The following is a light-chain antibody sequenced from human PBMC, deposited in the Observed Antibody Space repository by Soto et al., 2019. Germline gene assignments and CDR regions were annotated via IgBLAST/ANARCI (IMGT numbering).Light chain of an antibody. CDR3: SSYTSSTTVYV. CDR1: SSDVGGYNF. CDR2: DVS. J-gene: IGLJ1*01. Sequence: QAASVSGSPGQSITISCTGTSSDVGGYNFVSWYQQHPGEAPKLVMFDVSNRPSGISSRFSGSKSGNTASLTISGLQAEDEAVYYCSSYTSSTTVYVFGAGTKLTVL. V-gene: IGLV2-14*03.